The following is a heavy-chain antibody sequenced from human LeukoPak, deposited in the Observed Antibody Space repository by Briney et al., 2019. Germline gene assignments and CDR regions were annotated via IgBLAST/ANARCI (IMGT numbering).Heavy chain of an antibody. Sequence: SETPSLTCAVYGGSFSGYYWSWIRQPPGKGLEWIGEINHSGSTNYNPSLKSRVTISVDTSKNQFSLKLSSVTAADTAVYYCARGVVGATVDYWGQGTLVTVSS. V-gene: IGHV4-34*01. CDR2: INHSGST. D-gene: IGHD1-26*01. CDR3: ARGVVGATVDY. J-gene: IGHJ4*02. CDR1: GGSFSGYY.